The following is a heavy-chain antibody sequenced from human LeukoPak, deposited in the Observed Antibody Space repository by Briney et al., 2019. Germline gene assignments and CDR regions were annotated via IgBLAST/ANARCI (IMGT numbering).Heavy chain of an antibody. Sequence: GGSLRLSCAASGVTFSSYWTHWVREAPGKGLVCVSRINSDGSSTSYADSVKGRFTISRDNAKNTLYLQMNSLRAEDTAVYYCARDHSYYDFWSGYSQNYYMDVWGKGTTVTVSS. J-gene: IGHJ6*03. CDR3: ARDHSYYDFWSGYSQNYYMDV. CDR1: GVTFSSYW. D-gene: IGHD3-3*01. V-gene: IGHV3-74*01. CDR2: INSDGSST.